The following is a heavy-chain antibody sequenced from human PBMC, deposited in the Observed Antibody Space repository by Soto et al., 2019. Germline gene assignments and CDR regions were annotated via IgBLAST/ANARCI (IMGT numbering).Heavy chain of an antibody. V-gene: IGHV1-69*13. CDR2: IIPIFGTA. J-gene: IGHJ6*02. Sequence: ASVKVSCKASGGTFSSYAISWVRQAPGQGLEWMGGIIPIFGTANYAQKFQGRVTITADESTSTAYMELSSLRSEDTAVYYCARKGEDIVLVPAATAGPYYYYGMDVWGQGTTVTVSS. D-gene: IGHD2-2*01. CDR1: GGTFSSYA. CDR3: ARKGEDIVLVPAATAGPYYYYGMDV.